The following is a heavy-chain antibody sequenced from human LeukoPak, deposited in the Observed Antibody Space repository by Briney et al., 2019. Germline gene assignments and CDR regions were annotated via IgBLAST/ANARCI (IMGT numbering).Heavy chain of an antibody. D-gene: IGHD2-2*01. CDR3: ARDSSVTAAPIDY. V-gene: IGHV3-48*01. Sequence: GRSLRLSCAASGFTFSSYSMNWVRQAPGKGLEWVSYISSSSSTIYYADSLKGRFTISRDDAENSLYLQMNSLRAEDTAVYYCARDSSVTAAPIDYWGQGTLVTVSS. J-gene: IGHJ4*02. CDR2: ISSSSSTI. CDR1: GFTFSSYS.